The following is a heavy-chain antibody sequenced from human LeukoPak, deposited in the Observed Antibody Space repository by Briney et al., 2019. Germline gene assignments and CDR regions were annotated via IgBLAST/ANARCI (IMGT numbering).Heavy chain of an antibody. Sequence: GRSLRLSCAASGFTFSSYAMHWVRQAPGKGLEWVAVISYDGSNKYYADSVKGRFTISGDNSKNTLYLQMNSLRAEDTAVYYCARDRRVAAPIGEFDPWGQGTLVTVSS. J-gene: IGHJ5*02. V-gene: IGHV3-30*01. CDR1: GFTFSSYA. D-gene: IGHD6-13*01. CDR3: ARDRRVAAPIGEFDP. CDR2: ISYDGSNK.